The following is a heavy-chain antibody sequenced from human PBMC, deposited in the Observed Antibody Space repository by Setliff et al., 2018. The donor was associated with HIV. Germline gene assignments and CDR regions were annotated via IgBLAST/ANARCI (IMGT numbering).Heavy chain of an antibody. CDR2: IYYSGST. D-gene: IGHD4-4*01. J-gene: IGHJ6*03. Sequence: SETLSLTCGVSGYSSSSGYYWGWIRQPPGKGLEWIGSIYYSGSTYYKPSLKSRATISVDTSENHFSLRLSSVTAADTAVYYCARLDYSNYYSYYIDVWGEGTMVTVSS. V-gene: IGHV4-38-2*01. CDR3: ARLDYSNYYSYYIDV. CDR1: GYSSSSGYY.